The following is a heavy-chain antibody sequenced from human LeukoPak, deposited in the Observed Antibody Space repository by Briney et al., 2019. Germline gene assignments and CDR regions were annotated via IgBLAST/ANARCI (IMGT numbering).Heavy chain of an antibody. CDR1: GFTFSSYS. CDR2: ISSSSSTI. CDR3: ARHVVALGFDY. V-gene: IGHV3-48*01. D-gene: IGHD3-22*01. Sequence: GGSLRLSCAASGFTFSSYSMNWVRQAPGKGLEWVSYISSSSSTIYYADSVKGRFTISRDNAKNSLYLQMNSLRAEDTAVYYCARHVVALGFDYWGQGTLVTVSS. J-gene: IGHJ4*02.